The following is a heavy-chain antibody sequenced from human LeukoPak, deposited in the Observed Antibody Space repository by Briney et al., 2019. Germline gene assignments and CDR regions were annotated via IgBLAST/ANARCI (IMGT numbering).Heavy chain of an antibody. CDR1: GYTFTSYD. Sequence: ASVKISCKASGYTFTSYDFNWVRQATGQRPEWMGWMSPNSGDTGYAQKFQDRVTMTRNTSISTAYMELSSLRSDDTAVYYCARGPPNWGYDYWGPGTLVTVSS. D-gene: IGHD7-27*01. CDR3: ARGPPNWGYDY. CDR2: MSPNSGDT. J-gene: IGHJ4*02. V-gene: IGHV1-8*02.